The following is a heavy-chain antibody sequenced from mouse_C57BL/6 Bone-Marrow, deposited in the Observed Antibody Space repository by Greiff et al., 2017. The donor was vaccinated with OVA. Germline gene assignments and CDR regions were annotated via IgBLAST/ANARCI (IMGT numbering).Heavy chain of an antibody. J-gene: IGHJ2*01. CDR2: ISYDGSN. D-gene: IGHD1-1*01. CDR1: GYSITSGYY. CDR3: ARDDGSSSYYFDY. Sequence: VQLQQSGPGLVKPSQSLSLTCSVTGYSITSGYYWNWIRQFPGNKLEWMGYISYDGSNNYNPSLKNRISITRDTSKHQFFLTLNSVTTEDTATYDCARDDGSSSYYFDYWGQGTTLTVSS. V-gene: IGHV3-6*01.